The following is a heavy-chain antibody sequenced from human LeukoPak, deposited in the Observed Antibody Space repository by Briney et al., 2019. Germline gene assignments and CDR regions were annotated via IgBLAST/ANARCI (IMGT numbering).Heavy chain of an antibody. CDR2: ISGSGGST. CDR3: AKGNWRYFDY. D-gene: IGHD1-1*01. J-gene: IGHJ4*02. V-gene: IGHV3-23*01. Sequence: PGGSLRLPCAASGFTFSTYVMSWVRQAPGKGLEWVSAISGSGGSTYYADSVKGRFTISRDSSKNTLYLQMNSLGADDTAVYYCAKGNWRYFDYWGQGTLVTVSS. CDR1: GFTFSTYV.